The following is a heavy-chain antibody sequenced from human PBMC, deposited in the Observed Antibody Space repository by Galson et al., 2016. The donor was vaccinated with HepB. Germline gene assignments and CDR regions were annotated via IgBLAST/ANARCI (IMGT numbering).Heavy chain of an antibody. Sequence: SVKVSCKASGYTFTSYGISWVRQAPGQGLEWMGWISAYNGNTNYAQKLQDRVTMTTDTSTDTAYMELRSLRSDDTAVYYCARDREVATIRKFDYWGQGTLVTVSS. V-gene: IGHV1-18*01. D-gene: IGHD5-12*01. CDR3: ARDREVATIRKFDY. J-gene: IGHJ4*02. CDR1: GYTFTSYG. CDR2: ISAYNGNT.